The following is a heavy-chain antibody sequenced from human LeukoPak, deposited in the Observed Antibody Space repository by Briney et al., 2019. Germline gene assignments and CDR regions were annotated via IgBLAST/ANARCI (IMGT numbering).Heavy chain of an antibody. CDR3: AKDRQSWTSYGNGGDY. V-gene: IGHV3-30*02. CDR2: IRYDGSNK. J-gene: IGHJ4*02. D-gene: IGHD2-2*01. Sequence: GGSLRLSCAASGFTFSSYGMHWVRQAPGKGLEWVAFIRYDGSNKYYADSVKGRFTISRDSSKNTVYPQTNSLRAEDTAVYYCAKDRQSWTSYGNGGDYWGQGTLVTVSS. CDR1: GFTFSSYG.